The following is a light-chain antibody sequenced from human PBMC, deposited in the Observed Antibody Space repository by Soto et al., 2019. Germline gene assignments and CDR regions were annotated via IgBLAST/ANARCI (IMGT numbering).Light chain of an antibody. J-gene: IGLJ2*01. V-gene: IGLV3-1*01. CDR3: QAWDSSTAYVV. CDR2: QDN. CDR1: KLGDKY. Sequence: SYELTQPPSVSVSPRQTASITCSGDKLGDKYACWYQQKPGQSPVLVIYQDNKRPSGIPERLSGSNSGNTATLTISGTQAMYEADYYCQAWDSSTAYVVFGGGTQLTVL.